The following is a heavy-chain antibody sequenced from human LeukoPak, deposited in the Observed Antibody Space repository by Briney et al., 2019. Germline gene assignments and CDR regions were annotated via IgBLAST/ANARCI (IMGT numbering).Heavy chain of an antibody. CDR1: GFTFSSYW. J-gene: IGHJ4*02. CDR2: IKQDGSEK. V-gene: IGHV3-7*03. Sequence: GGSLRLSCAASGFTFSSYWMSWVRQAPGKGLEWVANIKQDGSEKYYVDSVKGRFTISRDNAKNSLYLQMNSLRAEDTAVYYCAKDDVAAPYYFDYWGQGTLVTVSS. CDR3: AKDDVAAPYYFDY. D-gene: IGHD5-12*01.